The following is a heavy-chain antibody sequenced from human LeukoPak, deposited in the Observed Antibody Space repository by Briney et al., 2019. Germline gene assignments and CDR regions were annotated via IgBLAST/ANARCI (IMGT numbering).Heavy chain of an antibody. CDR2: ISSSSSTI. J-gene: IGHJ3*02. D-gene: IGHD1-14*01. CDR3: AKVEPLTLGAFDI. Sequence: GGSLRLSCAASGFTFSSYSMNWVRQAPGKGLEWVSYISSSSSTIYYADSVKGRFTISRDNSKNTLYLQMNSLRAEDTAVYYCAKVEPLTLGAFDIWGQGTMVTVSS. V-gene: IGHV3-48*01. CDR1: GFTFSSYS.